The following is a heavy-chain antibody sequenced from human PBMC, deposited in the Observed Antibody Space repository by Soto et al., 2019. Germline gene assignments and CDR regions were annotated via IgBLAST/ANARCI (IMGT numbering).Heavy chain of an antibody. CDR3: ARVSGWYGFDY. Sequence: QVQLVQSGAEVKKPGASVKVSCKASGYTFTSYAMHWVRQAPGQRLEWMGWINAGNGNTKYSQKFQGRVTITRDTSASTAHMELSSLRSEDTAVYYCARVSGWYGFDYWGQGTLVTVSS. J-gene: IGHJ4*02. CDR1: GYTFTSYA. V-gene: IGHV1-3*01. D-gene: IGHD6-19*01. CDR2: INAGNGNT.